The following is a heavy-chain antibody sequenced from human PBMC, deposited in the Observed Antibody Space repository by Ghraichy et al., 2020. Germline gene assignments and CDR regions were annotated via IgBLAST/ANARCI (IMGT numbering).Heavy chain of an antibody. CDR3: ARPMGYSSSWSDAFDI. CDR1: GGSISSYY. Sequence: SETLSLTCTVSGGSISSYYWSWIRQPPGKGLEWIGYIYTSGSTNYNPSLKSRVTISVDTSKNQFSLKLSSVTAADTAVYYCARPMGYSSSWSDAFDIWGQGTMVTVSS. J-gene: IGHJ3*02. D-gene: IGHD6-13*01. V-gene: IGHV4-4*09. CDR2: IYTSGST.